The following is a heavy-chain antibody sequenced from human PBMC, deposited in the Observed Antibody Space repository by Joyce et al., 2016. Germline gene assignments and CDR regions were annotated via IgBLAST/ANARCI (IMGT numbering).Heavy chain of an antibody. CDR1: GSTFSTSS. D-gene: IGHD3-16*01. J-gene: IGHJ6*02. V-gene: IGHV3-21*01. CDR2: ISDTSYYR. Sequence: QLVESGGGVVKPGGSLRLSCEASGSTFSTSSMSWFRQAPGKGLEWVAGISDTSYYRFPAETVRGRFTVSRDNAKKTLYLQMNSLRAEDSAVFYCARGGISYYYAMDVWGQGTTVTVSS. CDR3: ARGGISYYYAMDV.